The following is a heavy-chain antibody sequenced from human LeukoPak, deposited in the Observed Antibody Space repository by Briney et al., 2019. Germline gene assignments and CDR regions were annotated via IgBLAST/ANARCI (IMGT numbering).Heavy chain of an antibody. J-gene: IGHJ4*02. Sequence: LGESLKISCKGSGYSFTSYWIGWVRQMPGKGLEWMGIIYPGDSDTRYSPPFQGQVTISADKSISTAYLQWSGLKASDTAMYYCARIFCSGGSCPSDYWGQGTLVTVSS. D-gene: IGHD2-15*01. CDR3: ARIFCSGGSCPSDY. CDR1: GYSFTSYW. CDR2: IYPGDSDT. V-gene: IGHV5-51*01.